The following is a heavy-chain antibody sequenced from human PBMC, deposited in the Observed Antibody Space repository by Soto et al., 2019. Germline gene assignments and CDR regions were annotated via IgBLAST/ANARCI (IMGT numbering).Heavy chain of an antibody. J-gene: IGHJ4*02. D-gene: IGHD2-8*01. CDR3: ARARSSSAYCTNGVCLLDY. CDR2: IIPIFGTA. Sequence: VASVKVSCKASGGTFSSYAMSWVRQAPGQGLEWMGGIIPIFGTANYAQKFQGRVTITADESTSTAYMELSSLRSEDTAVYYCARARSSSAYCTNGVCLLDYWGQGTLVTVSS. V-gene: IGHV1-69*13. CDR1: GGTFSSYA.